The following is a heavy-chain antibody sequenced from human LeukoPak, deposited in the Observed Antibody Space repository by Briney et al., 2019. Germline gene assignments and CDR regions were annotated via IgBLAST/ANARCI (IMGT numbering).Heavy chain of an antibody. J-gene: IGHJ4*02. CDR2: IRSKANSYAT. Sequence: GGSLRLSCAASGFTFSGSAMHWVRQASGKGLEWVGRIRSKANSYATAYAASVKGRFTISRDDSKSTAYLQMNSLKTEDTAVYYCTSKYSSSWYGEFDYWGQGTLVTVSS. CDR3: TSKYSSSWYGEFDY. D-gene: IGHD6-13*01. CDR1: GFTFSGSA. V-gene: IGHV3-73*01.